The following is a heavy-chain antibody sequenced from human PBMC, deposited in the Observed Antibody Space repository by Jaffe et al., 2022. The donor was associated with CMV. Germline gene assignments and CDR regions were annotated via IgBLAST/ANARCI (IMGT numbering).Heavy chain of an antibody. CDR3: TTLRYDFWSGYYGRGLDY. Sequence: EVQLVESGGGLVKPGGSLRLSCAASGFTFSNAWMSWVRQAPGKGLEWVGRIKSKTDGGTTDYAAPVKGRFTISRDDSKNTLYLQMNSLKTEDTAVYYCTTLRYDFWSGYYGRGLDYWGQGTLVTVSS. V-gene: IGHV3-15*01. D-gene: IGHD3-3*01. CDR1: GFTFSNAW. CDR2: IKSKTDGGTT. J-gene: IGHJ4*02.